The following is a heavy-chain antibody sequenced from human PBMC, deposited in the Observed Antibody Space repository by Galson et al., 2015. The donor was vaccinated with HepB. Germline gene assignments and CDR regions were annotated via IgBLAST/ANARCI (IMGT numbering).Heavy chain of an antibody. CDR1: GFTSDVYA. CDR3: AKGGSYDLTWGSYRCAGYFQH. Sequence: SLRLSCAASGFTSDVYAMNWVRQAPGKGLEWVSGISASGGGTYYADSVKGRFTISRGNSKNTLYLQMNSLRAEDTAVYYCAKGGSYDLTWGSYRCAGYFQHWGQGTLVTVSS. J-gene: IGHJ1*01. CDR2: ISASGGGT. D-gene: IGHD3-16*02. V-gene: IGHV3-23*01.